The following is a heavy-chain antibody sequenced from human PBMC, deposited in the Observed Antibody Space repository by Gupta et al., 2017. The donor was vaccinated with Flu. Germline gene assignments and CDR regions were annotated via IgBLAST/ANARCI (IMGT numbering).Heavy chain of an antibody. Sequence: QVQLVQSGAEVQKPGSSVKVPCKASGVTFSSYAIRWVRQALGQGLEWMGGIIPIFGTANYEQKFQGRVTITADKSTSTAYMELSSLRSEDTAGYCCARDIGDSSGYYYYGMDVWGQGTTVTVSS. CDR3: ARDIGDSSGYYYYGMDV. J-gene: IGHJ6*02. CDR1: GVTFSSYA. V-gene: IGHV1-69*06. D-gene: IGHD3-22*01. CDR2: IIPIFGTA.